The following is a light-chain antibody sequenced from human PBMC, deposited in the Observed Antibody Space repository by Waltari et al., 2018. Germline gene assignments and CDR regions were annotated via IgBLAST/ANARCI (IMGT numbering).Light chain of an antibody. V-gene: IGKV1-39*01. J-gene: IGKJ5*01. CDR3: QQSYSTPIT. CDR2: AAS. Sequence: DIQMTPSPSSLCASVGDRVTIACRASQDIRSYLNWYQQKPGKAPKLLIYAASSLQSGVPSRFSGSGSGTDFTLTISSLQPEDFATYYCQQSYSTPITFGQGTRLEIK. CDR1: QDIRSY.